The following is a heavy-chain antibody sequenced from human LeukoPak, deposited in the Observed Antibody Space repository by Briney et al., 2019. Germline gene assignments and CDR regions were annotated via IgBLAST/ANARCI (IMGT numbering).Heavy chain of an antibody. J-gene: IGHJ4*02. V-gene: IGHV1-2*02. Sequence: VASVKVSCKASGYTFSDHYMNWVRQAPGQGLEWLGWINPNTGDTHFAPKFQGRVTLTRDTSIRTAYMELTSLTSDDTAVYYCAKGLGPSSSWFPFDFWGQGTLVTVSS. CDR1: GYTFSDHY. CDR2: INPNTGDT. CDR3: AKGLGPSSSWFPFDF. D-gene: IGHD6-13*01.